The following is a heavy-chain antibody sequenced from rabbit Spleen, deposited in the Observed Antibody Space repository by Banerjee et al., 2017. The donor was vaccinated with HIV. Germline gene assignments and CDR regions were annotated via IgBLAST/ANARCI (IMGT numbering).Heavy chain of an antibody. V-gene: IGHV1S7*01. CDR2: IDPIFGRI. CDR1: GFDFSSYG. CDR3: VRSSGWGMNFFRL. J-gene: IGHJ4*01. D-gene: IGHD4-1*01. Sequence: QSLEESGGDLVKPGGSLKLSCKASGFDFSSYGVSWVRQAPGKGLEWIGYIDPIFGRIYYASWVNGRFTISRHNAQNTLYLQLNSLTAADTATYVCVRSSGWGMNFFRLWGPGTLVTVS.